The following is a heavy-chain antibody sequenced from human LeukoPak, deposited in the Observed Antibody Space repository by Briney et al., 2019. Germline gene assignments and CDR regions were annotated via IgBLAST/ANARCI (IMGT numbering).Heavy chain of an antibody. J-gene: IGHJ6*02. V-gene: IGHV1-58*02. CDR1: GYTFTSYG. CDR3: ARDGSSYYYYGMDV. CDR2: IVVGSGNT. Sequence: ASVKVSCKASGYTFTSYGISWVRQARGQRPEWIGWIVVGSGNTNYAQKFRERVTITRDTSASTAYMELSSLRSEDTAVYYCARDGSSYYYYGMDVWGQGTTVTVSS. D-gene: IGHD1-26*01.